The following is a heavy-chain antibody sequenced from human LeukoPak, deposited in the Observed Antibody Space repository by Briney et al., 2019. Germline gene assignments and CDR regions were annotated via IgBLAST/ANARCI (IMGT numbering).Heavy chain of an antibody. V-gene: IGHV4-39*01. Sequence: SETLSLXCTVSGGSISSSSYYWGWIRQPPGKGLEWIGSIYYSGITYYNPSLKSRVTISVDTSKNQFSLKLSSVTAADTAVYYCARYGFEYGGNSFQFDPWGQGTLVTVSS. CDR2: IYYSGIT. J-gene: IGHJ5*02. D-gene: IGHD4-23*01. CDR1: GGSISSSSYY. CDR3: ARYGFEYGGNSFQFDP.